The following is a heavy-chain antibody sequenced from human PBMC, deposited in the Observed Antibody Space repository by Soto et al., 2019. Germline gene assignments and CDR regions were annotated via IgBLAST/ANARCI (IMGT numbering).Heavy chain of an antibody. CDR3: AREGGDIVQMVYALPWY. Sequence: QVHLVQSGAEVKKPGASVKVSCKASGYTFTDYYMHWVRQAPGQGLEWMGWINPNSGATSYAQRFQVRVTMTRVTSISTAYMELSRLTSDDTAVYYCAREGGDIVQMVYALPWYWGQGTLVTVSS. D-gene: IGHD2-8*01. CDR2: INPNSGAT. CDR1: GYTFTDYY. J-gene: IGHJ4*02. V-gene: IGHV1-2*02.